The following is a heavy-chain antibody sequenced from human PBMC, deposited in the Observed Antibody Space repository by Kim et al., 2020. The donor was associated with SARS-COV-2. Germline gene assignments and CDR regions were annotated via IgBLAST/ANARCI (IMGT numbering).Heavy chain of an antibody. CDR3: ARDPSITMVHGVIKPRYYYYYGMDV. D-gene: IGHD3-10*01. Sequence: SVKVSCKASGGTFSSYAISWVRQAPGQGLEWMGGIIPIFGTAKYAQKFHGRVTITADEYTSTAYMELSSLRSEDTAVYYCARDPSITMVHGVIKPRYYYYYGMDVWGQGTTVTVSS. CDR2: IIPIFGTA. J-gene: IGHJ6*02. V-gene: IGHV1-69*13. CDR1: GGTFSSYA.